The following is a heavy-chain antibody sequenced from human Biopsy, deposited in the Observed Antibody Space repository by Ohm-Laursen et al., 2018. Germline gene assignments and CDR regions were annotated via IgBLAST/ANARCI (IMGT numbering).Heavy chain of an antibody. D-gene: IGHD1/OR15-1a*01. CDR1: RFSFENYV. J-gene: IGHJ4*02. CDR3: AREGLGTTADY. CDR2: IRSSGYGGTA. Sequence: SLRLPCAASRFSFENYVMKWFRQGPGKGLEWVGLIRSSGYGGTADYAASVKGRFTISRDDSKSFAYLQMTSLRTEDTAVYFCAREGLGTTADYWGQGILVTVSS. V-gene: IGHV3-49*03.